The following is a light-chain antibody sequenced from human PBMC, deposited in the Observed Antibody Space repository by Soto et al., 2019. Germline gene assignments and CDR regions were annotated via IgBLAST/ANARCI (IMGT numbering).Light chain of an antibody. J-gene: IGLJ1*01. Sequence: QSALTQPASVSGSPGQSITMSCTGTNNDVGGYESVSWYQQHAGRAPKLIIYDVSNRPSGVSGRVSGSKFGNTASLTISGLQAEDEGDYYCSSYTSSSLDVFGTGTKLTVL. CDR3: SSYTSSSLDV. V-gene: IGLV2-14*01. CDR2: DVS. CDR1: NNDVGGYES.